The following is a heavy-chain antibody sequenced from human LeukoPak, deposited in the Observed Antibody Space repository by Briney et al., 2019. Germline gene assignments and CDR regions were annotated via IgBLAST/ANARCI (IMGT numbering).Heavy chain of an antibody. V-gene: IGHV3-33*06. D-gene: IGHD4-17*01. CDR2: IWYDGSNK. Sequence: GGSLRLSCAASGFTFSTYWMSWVRQAPGKGLEWVAVIWYDGSNKYYADSVKGRFTISRDNSKNTLYLQMNSLRAEDTAVYYCAKGRDYGDSLYFDYWGQGTLVTVSS. CDR3: AKGRDYGDSLYFDY. CDR1: GFTFSTYW. J-gene: IGHJ4*02.